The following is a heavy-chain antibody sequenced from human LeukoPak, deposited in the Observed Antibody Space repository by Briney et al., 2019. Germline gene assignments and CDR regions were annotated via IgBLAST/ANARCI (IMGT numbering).Heavy chain of an antibody. CDR2: INPNSGGT. Sequence: GASVKVSCKASGYTFTSYGFSWVRQAPGQGLEWMGWINPNSGGTNYAQKFQGRVTMTRDTSISTAYMELSRLRSDDTAVYYCASIAVAGTTSPNWFDPWGQGTLVTVSS. D-gene: IGHD6-19*01. V-gene: IGHV1-2*02. CDR1: GYTFTSYG. J-gene: IGHJ5*02. CDR3: ASIAVAGTTSPNWFDP.